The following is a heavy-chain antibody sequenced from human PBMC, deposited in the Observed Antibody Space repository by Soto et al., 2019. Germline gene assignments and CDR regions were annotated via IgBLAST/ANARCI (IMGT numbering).Heavy chain of an antibody. CDR2: ISYDGSTK. Sequence: QVQLVESGGGVVQPGRSLRLSCAASGFTFSYYGIHWVRQAPGKGLEWVAVISYDGSTKYYAKSVKGRFTISRDNSKNTLYLQMNSLRADDTAVYYCAKEGGMSVVGIVDLSQKYFDYWGQGTLVTVS. CDR1: GFTFSYYG. V-gene: IGHV3-30*18. J-gene: IGHJ4*02. CDR3: AKEGGMSVVGIVDLSQKYFDY. D-gene: IGHD1-26*01.